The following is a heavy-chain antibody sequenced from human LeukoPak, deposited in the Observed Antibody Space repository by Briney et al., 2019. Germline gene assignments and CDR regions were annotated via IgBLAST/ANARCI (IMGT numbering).Heavy chain of an antibody. CDR3: AREIVRYESGPDYKSYFDS. D-gene: IGHD3-10*01. Sequence: VKPGGSLRLSCAASGFTFNTYSMTWVRQAPGKGLEWVSSISSRSSHIYYADSMKGRFTISRDNAKNSLYLQMHSLRAEDTAMYYCAREIVRYESGPDYKSYFDSWGQGTLVSVSS. J-gene: IGHJ4*02. CDR2: ISSRSSHI. CDR1: GFTFNTYS. V-gene: IGHV3-21*01.